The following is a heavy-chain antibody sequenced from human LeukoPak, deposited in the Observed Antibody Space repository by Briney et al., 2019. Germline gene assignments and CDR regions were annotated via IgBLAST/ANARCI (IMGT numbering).Heavy chain of an antibody. CDR2: IYYSGST. Sequence: SETLSLTCIVSGGSISSSDYYWGWIRQPPGRGLEWIGSIYYSGSTNYNPSLKSRVTISVDTSKNQFSLKLSSVTAADTAVYYCARGVVIAPQTFDYWGQGTLVTVSS. CDR1: GGSISSSDYY. J-gene: IGHJ4*02. D-gene: IGHD2-21*01. CDR3: ARGVVIAPQTFDY. V-gene: IGHV4-39*07.